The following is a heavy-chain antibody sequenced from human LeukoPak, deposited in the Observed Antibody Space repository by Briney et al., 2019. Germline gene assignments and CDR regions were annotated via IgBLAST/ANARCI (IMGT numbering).Heavy chain of an antibody. Sequence: GGSLRLSCVASGFTFSSYWMHWVRQDPRKGLVWVSRINGDGRNINYADSVKGRFTISRDNSKNTLYLQMNSLRAEDTAVYYCARGSGTYSTGNDAFDIWGQGTMVTVSS. D-gene: IGHD1-26*01. CDR2: INGDGRNI. J-gene: IGHJ3*02. CDR3: ARGSGTYSTGNDAFDI. CDR1: GFTFSSYW. V-gene: IGHV3-74*01.